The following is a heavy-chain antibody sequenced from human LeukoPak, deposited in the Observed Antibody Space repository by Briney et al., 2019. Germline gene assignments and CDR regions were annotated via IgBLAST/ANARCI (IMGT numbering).Heavy chain of an antibody. CDR1: GDSISSDY. D-gene: IGHD3-22*01. J-gene: IGHJ4*02. CDR2: IYTTGST. V-gene: IGHV4-4*07. CDR3: ARERLYYDSSGYYVRYFDY. Sequence: SETLSLTCSVSGDSISSDYWSWIRQLAGKGLEWIGRIYTTGSTNYNPSLKSRVTMSVGMSKNQFSLKLSSVTAADTAVYYCARERLYYDSSGYYVRYFDYWGQGTLVTVSS.